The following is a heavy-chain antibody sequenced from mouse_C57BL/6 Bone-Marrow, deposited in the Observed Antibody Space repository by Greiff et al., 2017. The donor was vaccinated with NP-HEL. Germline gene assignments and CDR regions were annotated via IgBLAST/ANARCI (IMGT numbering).Heavy chain of an antibody. CDR3: ARQNPPYFDY. Sequence: DVKLVESGGDLVKPGGSLKLSCAASGFTFSSYGMSWVRQTPDKRLEWVATISSGGSYTYYPDSVKGRFTISRDNAKNTLYLQMSSLKSEDTAMYYCARQNPPYFDYGGQGTTLTVSS. V-gene: IGHV5-6*02. CDR2: ISSGGSYT. CDR1: GFTFSSYG. J-gene: IGHJ2*01.